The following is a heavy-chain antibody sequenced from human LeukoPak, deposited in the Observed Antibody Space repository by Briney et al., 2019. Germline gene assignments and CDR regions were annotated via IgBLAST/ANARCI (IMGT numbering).Heavy chain of an antibody. CDR2: IKEAGSEK. V-gene: IGHV3-7*01. J-gene: IGHJ5*02. CDR1: GFTFSNYW. D-gene: IGHD3-10*01. Sequence: PGGSLRLSCAASGFTFSNYWMSWVRQAPGKGLEFMANIKEAGSEKYYVDSVKGRFTISRDNAKNSLYLQMNSLRAEDTAVYYCARLWFGELGDWFDPWGQGTLVTVSS. CDR3: ARLWFGELGDWFDP.